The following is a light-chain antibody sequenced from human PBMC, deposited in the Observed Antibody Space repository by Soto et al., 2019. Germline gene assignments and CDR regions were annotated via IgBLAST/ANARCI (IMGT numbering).Light chain of an antibody. V-gene: IGKV3-20*01. CDR1: QSVASSS. Sequence: ETVFSQSPDTLSLSPGERATLSCRARQSVASSSLAWYQQKPRQAPRFLLYGATNRATGIPDRFSGSGSGTDFPLIIVRLEPEDFAGYYCQQYGSSAPAFGRGTKV. CDR3: QQYGSSAPA. CDR2: GAT. J-gene: IGKJ1*01.